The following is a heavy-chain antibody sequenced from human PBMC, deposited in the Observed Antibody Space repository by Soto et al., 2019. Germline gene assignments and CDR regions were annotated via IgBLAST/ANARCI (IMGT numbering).Heavy chain of an antibody. CDR2: INAGNGNT. Sequence: ASVKVSCKASGYTFTSYAMHWVRQAPGQRLEWMGWINAGNGNTKYSQKFQGRVTITRDTSASTAYMELSSLRSEDTAVYYCARDNVDCSSTSCYGDYYYYYMDVWGKGTTVTVSS. J-gene: IGHJ6*03. CDR1: GYTFTSYA. D-gene: IGHD2-2*01. V-gene: IGHV1-3*01. CDR3: ARDNVDCSSTSCYGDYYYYYMDV.